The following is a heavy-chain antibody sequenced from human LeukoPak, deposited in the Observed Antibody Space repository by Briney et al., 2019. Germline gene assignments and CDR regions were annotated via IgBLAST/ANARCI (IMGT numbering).Heavy chain of an antibody. J-gene: IGHJ3*02. CDR3: ARARRVEWFNDAFDM. CDR1: GFTFSSYA. CDR2: ISYDGDNK. Sequence: GGSLRLSCAASGFTFSSYAMSWVRQAPGKGLEWVAVISYDGDNKYYADSVKGRFTISRDNSKNTLYLQMNSLRVEDTAVHYCARARRVEWFNDAFDMWGQGTTVTVSS. V-gene: IGHV3-30-3*01. D-gene: IGHD3-3*01.